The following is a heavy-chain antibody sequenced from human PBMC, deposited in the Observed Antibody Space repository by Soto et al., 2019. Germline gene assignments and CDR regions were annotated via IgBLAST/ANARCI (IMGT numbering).Heavy chain of an antibody. D-gene: IGHD2-15*01. J-gene: IGHJ5*02. CDR1: GFTFSSYG. CDR2: ISYDGSNK. CDR3: AKDKESKVVVVAAYNWFDP. V-gene: IGHV3-30*18. Sequence: GGSLRLSCAASGFTFSSYGMHWVRQAPGKGLEWVAVISYDGSNKYYADSVKGRFTISRDNSKNTLYLQMNSLRAEDTAVYYCAKDKESKVVVVAAYNWFDPWGQGTLVTVSS.